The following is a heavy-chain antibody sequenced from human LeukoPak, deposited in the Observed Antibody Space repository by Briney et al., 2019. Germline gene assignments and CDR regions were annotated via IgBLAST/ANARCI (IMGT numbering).Heavy chain of an antibody. CDR3: ARGQSGSLDYYYYGMDV. D-gene: IGHD3-3*01. Sequence: GGSLRLSCAASGFTVSSNYMSWVRQAPGKGLEWVSVIYSGGSTYYADSVKGRFTISRDNSKNTLYLQRNSLRAEDTAVYYCARGQSGSLDYYYYGMDVWGQGTTVTVSS. V-gene: IGHV3-53*05. CDR1: GFTVSSNY. J-gene: IGHJ6*02. CDR2: IYSGGST.